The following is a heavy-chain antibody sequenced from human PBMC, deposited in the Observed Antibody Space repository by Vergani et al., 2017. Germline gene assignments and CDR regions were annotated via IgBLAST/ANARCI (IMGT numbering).Heavy chain of an antibody. D-gene: IGHD4-17*01. CDR1: GGSISSYY. V-gene: IGHV4-59*12. CDR3: ARDTTYGDYGGVDY. J-gene: IGHJ4*02. CDR2: IYYSGST. Sequence: QVQLQESGPGLVKPSETLSLTCTVSGGSISSYYWSWIRQPPGKGLERIGYIYYSGSTNYNPSLKSRGTISVDTSKNQFSLKLSSGTAADTAVYYCARDTTYGDYGGVDYWGQGTLVTVSS.